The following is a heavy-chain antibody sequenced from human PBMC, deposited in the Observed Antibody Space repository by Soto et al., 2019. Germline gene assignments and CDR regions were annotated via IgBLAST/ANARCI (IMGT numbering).Heavy chain of an antibody. V-gene: IGHV1-2*04. Sequence: ASVKVSCKASGYTFTGYYMHWVRQAPGQGLEWMGWINPNSGGTNYAQKFQGWVTMTRDTSISTAYMELSRLRSDDTAVYYCVRTVAGTDYYYGMDVWGQGTTVTVSS. CDR2: INPNSGGT. CDR1: GYTFTGYY. D-gene: IGHD6-19*01. CDR3: VRTVAGTDYYYGMDV. J-gene: IGHJ6*02.